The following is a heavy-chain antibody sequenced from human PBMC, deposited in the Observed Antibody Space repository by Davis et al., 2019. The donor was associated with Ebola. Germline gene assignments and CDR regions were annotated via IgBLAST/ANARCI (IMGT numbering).Heavy chain of an antibody. CDR1: GFTFSNAW. CDR3: AKEGGYSSGWYSSYFDY. CDR2: INSKIDGGTT. D-gene: IGHD6-19*01. V-gene: IGHV3-15*01. J-gene: IGHJ4*02. Sequence: GESLKISCAGSGFTFSNAWMSWVRQAPGKGLEWVGRINSKIDGGTTDYAAPVKGRFTISRDDSKNTLYLQMNSLKTEDTAVYYCAKEGGYSSGWYSSYFDYWGQGTLVTVSS.